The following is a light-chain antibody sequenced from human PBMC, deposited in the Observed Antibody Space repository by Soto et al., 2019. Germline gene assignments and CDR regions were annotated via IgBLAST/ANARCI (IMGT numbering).Light chain of an antibody. CDR1: QSVSSTY. V-gene: IGKV3-15*01. J-gene: IGKJ4*01. CDR2: GAS. CDR3: QQYNNWPQVN. Sequence: EIVMPQSPPNLSWAPWQLDTISCRASQSVSSTYLAWYQQKPGQAPRLLIYGASTRATGIPDRFSGSGSGTEFTLTISRLKSEDFAVYYCQQYNNWPQVNFGGGTKGDIK.